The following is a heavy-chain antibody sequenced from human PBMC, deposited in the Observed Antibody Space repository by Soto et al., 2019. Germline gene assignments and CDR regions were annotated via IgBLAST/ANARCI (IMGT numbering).Heavy chain of an antibody. CDR1: GGSISSGGYY. J-gene: IGHJ5*02. CDR2: IYYSGST. Sequence: SETLSLTCTVSGGSISSGGYYWSWIRQHPGKGLEWIGYIYYSGSTYYNPSLKSRVTISVDTSKNQFSLRLISVTVADTAVYYCSRELFPAGGDSWFDPWGQGTLVTVSS. D-gene: IGHD6-25*01. CDR3: SRELFPAGGDSWFDP. V-gene: IGHV4-31*03.